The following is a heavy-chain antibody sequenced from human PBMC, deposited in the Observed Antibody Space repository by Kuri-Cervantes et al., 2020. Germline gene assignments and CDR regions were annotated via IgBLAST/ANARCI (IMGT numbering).Heavy chain of an antibody. CDR2: TYYRSKWYN. CDR1: GDSVSNNNAA. V-gene: IGHV6-1*01. CDR3: ARHFWSGSGWFDP. D-gene: IGHD3-3*02. J-gene: IGHJ5*02. Sequence: SETLSLTCAISGDSVSNNNAAWNWIRQSPSRGLEWLGRTYYRSKWYNDYAVSVKSRITIYADTSKNQFSLHLNFVTPDDTAVYYCARHFWSGSGWFDPWGQGTLVTVSS.